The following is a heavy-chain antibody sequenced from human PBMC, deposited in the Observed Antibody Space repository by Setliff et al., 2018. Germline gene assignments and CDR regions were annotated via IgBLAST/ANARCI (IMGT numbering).Heavy chain of an antibody. D-gene: IGHD3-22*01. V-gene: IGHV3-23*01. CDR3: ARGYHYDTTNWGAFDI. Sequence: GGSLRLSCAASGYTSSSYAMTWVRQAPGKGLEWVSIISASGDTTYYADSVKGRFTISRDNSQNTLYLQMNSLRAEDTAVYYCARGYHYDTTNWGAFDIWGQGTMVTVSS. CDR1: GYTSSSYA. J-gene: IGHJ3*02. CDR2: ISASGDTT.